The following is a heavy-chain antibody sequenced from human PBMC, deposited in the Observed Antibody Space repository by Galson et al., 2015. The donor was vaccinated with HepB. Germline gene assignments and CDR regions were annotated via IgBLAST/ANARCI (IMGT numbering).Heavy chain of an antibody. D-gene: IGHD2-15*01. Sequence: SVKVSCKASGYTFTGYYMHWVRQAPGQGLEWLGWINPNSGGTNYAQRFQGRVTMTRDTSISTAYMELSSLRSDDTAVYYRARAPGYCSGVGCTPDYWGQGTLVTVSS. V-gene: IGHV1-2*02. CDR1: GYTFTGYY. J-gene: IGHJ4*02. CDR2: INPNSGGT. CDR3: ARAPGYCSGVGCTPDY.